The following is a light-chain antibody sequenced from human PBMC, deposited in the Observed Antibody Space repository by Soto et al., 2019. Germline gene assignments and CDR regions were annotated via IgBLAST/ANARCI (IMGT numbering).Light chain of an antibody. V-gene: IGKV1-5*03. Sequence: DIQMTQSPSTLSASVGDRVTITCRASQSISSWLAWYPQKPGKAPKLLIYKASTLESGVPSNFSGSGSGTEFSLTISSLQPDDFATYYCQHYNSYSEAFGQGTKVDIK. J-gene: IGKJ1*01. CDR2: KAS. CDR3: QHYNSYSEA. CDR1: QSISSW.